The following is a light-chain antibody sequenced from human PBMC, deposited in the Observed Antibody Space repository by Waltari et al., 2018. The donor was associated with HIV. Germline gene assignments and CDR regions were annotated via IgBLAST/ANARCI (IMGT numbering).Light chain of an antibody. CDR3: QQFYSSPLT. V-gene: IGKV4-1*01. J-gene: IGKJ2*01. CDR1: QSLVYTSHIKNC. Sequence: DIVLTPSPDSLAMSLAERATINSKSTQSLVYTSHIKNCLAWYQQTPGQHPKLRIYWASTRESGVPGRFSGSESETDFTLTISGLQAEDVAVYYCQQFYSSPLTFGQGTSLEIK. CDR2: WAS.